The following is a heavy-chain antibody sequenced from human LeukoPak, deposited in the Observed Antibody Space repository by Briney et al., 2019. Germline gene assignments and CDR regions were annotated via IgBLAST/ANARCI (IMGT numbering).Heavy chain of an antibody. CDR1: GFTFDEYA. D-gene: IGHD4-23*01. CDR2: ISGSGGST. Sequence: PGRSLRLSCAASGFTFDEYAMHWVRQAPGKGLEWVSAISGSGGSTYYADSVKGRFTISRDNSKNTLYLQMNSLRAEDTAVYYCAKANGGNSSSWGQGTLVTVSS. J-gene: IGHJ4*02. CDR3: AKANGGNSSS. V-gene: IGHV3-23*01.